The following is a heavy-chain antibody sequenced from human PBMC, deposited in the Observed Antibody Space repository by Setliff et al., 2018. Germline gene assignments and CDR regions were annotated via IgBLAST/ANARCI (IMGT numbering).Heavy chain of an antibody. V-gene: IGHV4-31*03. CDR2: IYYSGST. CDR3: ARDRRIVGARHAFDI. D-gene: IGHD1-26*01. Sequence: PSETLSLTCTVSGGSISSGGYYWSWVRQHPGKGLEWIGYIYYSGSTYYNPSLKSRVTISVDTSKNQFSLKLSSVTAADTAVYYCARDRRIVGARHAFDIWGQGIMVTVSS. CDR1: GGSISSGGYY. J-gene: IGHJ3*02.